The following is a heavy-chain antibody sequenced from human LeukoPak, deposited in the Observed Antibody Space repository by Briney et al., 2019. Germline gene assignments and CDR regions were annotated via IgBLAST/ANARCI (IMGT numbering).Heavy chain of an antibody. CDR2: SIPIFGTA. CDR1: GGTFSSYA. Sequence: SSVKVSCKASGGTFSSYAISWVRQAPGQGLECMGRSIPIFGTANYAQKFQGRVTINTDESTSTAYMELSSLRSEDTAVYYCARDALIDYYDSSGPHDYWGQGTLVTVSS. V-gene: IGHV1-69*05. J-gene: IGHJ4*02. CDR3: ARDALIDYYDSSGPHDY. D-gene: IGHD3-22*01.